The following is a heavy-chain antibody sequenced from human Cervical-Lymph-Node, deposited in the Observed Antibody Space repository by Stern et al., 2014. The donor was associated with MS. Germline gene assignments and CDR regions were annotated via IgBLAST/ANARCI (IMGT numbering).Heavy chain of an antibody. CDR1: GFTFSNYN. Sequence: EVQLVESGGGFVQPGGSLRLSCIASGFTFSNYNMNWVRQAPGKGLEWVSYISGSSGTIYYADSVKGRFTISRDNAKNSLYLQMNSLRAEDTAVYYCVRDRSAIYGVVISNGGDYWGQGTLVTVSS. J-gene: IGHJ4*02. D-gene: IGHD3-3*02. CDR3: VRDRSAIYGVVISNGGDY. V-gene: IGHV3-48*01. CDR2: ISGSSGTI.